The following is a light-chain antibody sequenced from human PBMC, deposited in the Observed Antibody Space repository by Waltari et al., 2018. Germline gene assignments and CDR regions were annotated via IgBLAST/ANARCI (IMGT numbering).Light chain of an antibody. CDR3: SSYTSSFTHV. CDR2: DVN. V-gene: IGLV2-14*03. J-gene: IGLJ1*01. Sequence: QSALTQPASVSGSPGQSITIPCPGTSSAVGGYNYVSWYQQHPAKAPKLRIYDVNNRPSGVSRHFYGSKSGNTASLTISGLQAEDEADYYCSSYTSSFTHVFGSGTKVTVL. CDR1: SSAVGGYNY.